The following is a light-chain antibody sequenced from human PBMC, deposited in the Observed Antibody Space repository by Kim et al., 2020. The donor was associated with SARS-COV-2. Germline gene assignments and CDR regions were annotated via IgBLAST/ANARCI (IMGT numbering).Light chain of an antibody. CDR2: QTS. V-gene: IGKV1-5*03. Sequence: DIQMTQSPSTLSASVGDRVTITCRASQSINIWLAWYQQKPGKAPKPLIYQTSSLESGVPSRFSGSGSGTEFTLTISSLQPDDFATYFCHQSTNYPHTFGQGTKLEIK. CDR3: HQSTNYPHT. J-gene: IGKJ2*01. CDR1: QSINIW.